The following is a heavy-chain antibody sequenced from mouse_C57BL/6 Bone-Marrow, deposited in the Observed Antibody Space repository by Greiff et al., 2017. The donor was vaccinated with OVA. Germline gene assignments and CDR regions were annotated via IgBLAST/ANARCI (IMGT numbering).Heavy chain of an antibody. CDR2: ISNGGGST. D-gene: IGHD2-14*01. Sequence: EVQGVESGGGLVQPGGSLKLSCAASGFTFSDYYMYWVRQTPEKRLEWVAYISNGGGSTYYPDTVKGRFTISRDNAKNTLYLQMSRLKSEDTAMYYCARHRSYRRAMDYWGQGTSVTVSS. J-gene: IGHJ4*01. V-gene: IGHV5-12*01. CDR3: ARHRSYRRAMDY. CDR1: GFTFSDYY.